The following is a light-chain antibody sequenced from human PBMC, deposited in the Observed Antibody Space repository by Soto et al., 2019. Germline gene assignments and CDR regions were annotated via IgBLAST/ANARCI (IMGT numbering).Light chain of an antibody. CDR3: QQYDNPALT. J-gene: IGKJ4*01. Sequence: DIQMTQSPSSLSASVGDRVTITCQASQDISNYLNWYQQKPGKAPKLLIYDASNLETGVPSRFSGSGYGAEFTFTISSLQPEDIATYYCQQYDNPALTVGGGIKVEIK. V-gene: IGKV1-33*01. CDR2: DAS. CDR1: QDISNY.